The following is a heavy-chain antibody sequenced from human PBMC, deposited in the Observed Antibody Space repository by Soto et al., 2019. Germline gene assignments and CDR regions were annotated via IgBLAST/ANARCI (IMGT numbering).Heavy chain of an antibody. D-gene: IGHD4-4*01. V-gene: IGHV3-23*01. Sequence: GSLRLSCAASGFTFSSYAMTWVRQAPGKGLEWVSTIRSSGANTYYADSVKGRFTISRDNSKNTLHLQMNSLRAEDTAVYYCAKSSWTTLNPLDYWGQGTLVTVSS. CDR2: IRSSGANT. CDR1: GFTFSSYA. J-gene: IGHJ4*02. CDR3: AKSSWTTLNPLDY.